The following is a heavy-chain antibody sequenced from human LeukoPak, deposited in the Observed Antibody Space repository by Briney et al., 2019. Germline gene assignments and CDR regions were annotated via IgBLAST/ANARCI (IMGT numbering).Heavy chain of an antibody. CDR3: ASDSAKTYYYDSSGYYPLWY. CDR2: INPNSGGT. V-gene: IGHV1-2*02. J-gene: IGHJ4*02. CDR1: GYTFTGYY. Sequence: ASVKVSCKASGYTFTGYYMHWVRQAPGQGLEWMGWINPNSGGTNYAQKFQGRLTMTRDTSISTAYMELSRLRSDDTAVYCCASDSAKTYYYDSSGYYPLWYWGQGTLVTVSS. D-gene: IGHD3-22*01.